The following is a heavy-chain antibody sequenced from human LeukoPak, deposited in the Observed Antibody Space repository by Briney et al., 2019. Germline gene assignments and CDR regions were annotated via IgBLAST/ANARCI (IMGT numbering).Heavy chain of an antibody. Sequence: GGSLRLSCAASGFSFSTYAMSWVRQAPGKGLEWVSGISGSGGDTYYADSEKGRFTISRDNSKNTLYLQMNSLRVEDTAVYYCAKANKWESDYWGQGTLVTVSS. V-gene: IGHV3-23*01. CDR2: ISGSGGDT. D-gene: IGHD1-26*01. J-gene: IGHJ4*02. CDR1: GFSFSTYA. CDR3: AKANKWESDY.